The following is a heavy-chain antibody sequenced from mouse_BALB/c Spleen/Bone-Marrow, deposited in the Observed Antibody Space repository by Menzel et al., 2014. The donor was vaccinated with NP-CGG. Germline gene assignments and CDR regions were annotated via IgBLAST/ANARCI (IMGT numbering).Heavy chain of an antibody. D-gene: IGHD1-2*01. V-gene: IGHV2-2*02. J-gene: IGHJ4*01. Sequence: VKLVESGPGLVQPSQSLSITCTVSGFSLTSYGVHWVRQSPGKGLEWLGVIWSGGSTDYNAAFISRLSISKDNSKSQVFFKMNSLQANDTAIYYCARNSHYYGYYYAMDYWGRGTSVTVFS. CDR1: GFSLTSYG. CDR3: ARNSHYYGYYYAMDY. CDR2: IWSGGST.